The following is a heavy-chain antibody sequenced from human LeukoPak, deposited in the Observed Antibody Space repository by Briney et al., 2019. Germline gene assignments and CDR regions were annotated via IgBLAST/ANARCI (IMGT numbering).Heavy chain of an antibody. V-gene: IGHV1-69*04. CDR3: ARDQAPYGDYVHYYYGMDV. Sequence: SVKVSGKASGGTFSSYAVSWVRQAPGQGLEWMGRIIPILGIANYAQKFQGRVTITADKSTSTAYMELSSLRSEDTAVYYCARDQAPYGDYVHYYYGMDVWGQGTTVTVSS. CDR1: GGTFSSYA. CDR2: IIPILGIA. D-gene: IGHD4-17*01. J-gene: IGHJ6*01.